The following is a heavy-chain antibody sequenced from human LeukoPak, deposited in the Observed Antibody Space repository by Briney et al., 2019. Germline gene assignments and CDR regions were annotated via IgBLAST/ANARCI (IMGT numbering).Heavy chain of an antibody. Sequence: GGSLRLSCAASGFTFSRYAMSWVRQAPGKGLEWVSAISGSGGSTYYADSVKGRFTISRDNSKNTLYLQMNSLRAEDTAVYYCAKDRGPYYDGSGYMFDPWGQGTLVTVSS. CDR3: AKDRGPYYDGSGYMFDP. V-gene: IGHV3-23*01. CDR1: GFTFSRYA. J-gene: IGHJ5*02. CDR2: ISGSGGST. D-gene: IGHD3-22*01.